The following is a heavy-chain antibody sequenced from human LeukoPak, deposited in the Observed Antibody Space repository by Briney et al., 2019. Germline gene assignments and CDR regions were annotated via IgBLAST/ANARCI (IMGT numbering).Heavy chain of an antibody. CDR3: ARGGSLGY. J-gene: IGHJ4*02. CDR1: GFTFSSYE. V-gene: IGHV3-48*03. D-gene: IGHD6-19*01. CDR2: ISSSGSAI. Sequence: GGSLRLSCAASGFTFSSYEMNWVRQAPGKGLEWVSKISSSGSAIYYADSVKGRFTISRDDAKSTLYLQMNSLRVEDTAVYYCARGGSLGYWGQGTLVTVSS.